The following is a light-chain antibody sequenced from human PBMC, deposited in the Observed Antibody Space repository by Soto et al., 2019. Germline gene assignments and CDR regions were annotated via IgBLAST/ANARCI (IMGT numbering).Light chain of an antibody. J-gene: IGLJ2*01. CDR1: XSNIGTNT. CDR2: SDN. Sequence: QAVVTQPPSASGTPGQRVTIXXSGSXSNIGTNTVSWYQQLPGAAPKLLIYSDNQRPSGVPDRFSGSKSGTSASLAISGLQSEDEADYYCAAWDVSLVVFGGGTKLTVL. CDR3: AAWDVSLVV. V-gene: IGLV1-44*01.